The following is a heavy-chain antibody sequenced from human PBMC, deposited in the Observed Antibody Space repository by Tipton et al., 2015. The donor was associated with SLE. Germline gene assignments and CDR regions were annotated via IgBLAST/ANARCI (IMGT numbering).Heavy chain of an antibody. D-gene: IGHD3-16*01. J-gene: IGHJ4*02. Sequence: TLSLTCTVSGGSISSYYWSWIRQPPGKGLEWIGYIYYSGSTNYNPSLKSRVTISVDTSKNQFSLKLSSVTAADTAVYYCARGGLRLGELGYWGQGTLVTVSS. CDR3: ARGGLRLGELGY. CDR1: GGSISSYY. V-gene: IGHV4-59*01. CDR2: IYYSGST.